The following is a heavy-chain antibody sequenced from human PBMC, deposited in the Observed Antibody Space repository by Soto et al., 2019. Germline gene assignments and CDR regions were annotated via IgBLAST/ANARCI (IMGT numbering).Heavy chain of an antibody. D-gene: IGHD2-21*02. CDR1: GFTFSSYA. CDR2: ISGSGGST. J-gene: IGHJ4*02. CDR3: AKDRDRVTATVFDY. Sequence: GVSLRLSCAASGFTFSSYAMSWVRQAPGRGLEWVSAISGSGGSTYYADSVKGRFTISRDNSKNTLYLQMNSLRAEDTAVYYCAKDRDRVTATVFDYWGQGTLVTVSS. V-gene: IGHV3-23*01.